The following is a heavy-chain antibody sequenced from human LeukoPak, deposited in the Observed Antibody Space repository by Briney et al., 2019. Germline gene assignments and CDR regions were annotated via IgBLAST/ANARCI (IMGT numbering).Heavy chain of an antibody. CDR1: GGSFSGYY. CDR2: INHSGST. J-gene: IGHJ4*02. Sequence: SETLSLTCALYGGSFSGYYWSWIRQPPGKGVEWIGEINHSGSTNYNPSLKSRVTISVDTSKNQFSLKLSSVTAADTAVYYCARGHHGSGSYSGYWGQGTLVTVSS. V-gene: IGHV4-34*01. CDR3: ARGHHGSGSYSGY. D-gene: IGHD3-10*01.